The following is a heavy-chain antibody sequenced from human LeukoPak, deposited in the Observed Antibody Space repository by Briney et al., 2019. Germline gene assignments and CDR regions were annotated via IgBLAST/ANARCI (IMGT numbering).Heavy chain of an antibody. D-gene: IGHD2-2*01. CDR3: AREVGYSSSYYGRFDP. Sequence: ASVKVSCKASGYTFTGYHMHWVRQAPGQGLEWMGRVNPNNGVPNYAQKFQGRVTMTRDTAISTAFMELSSLGSDDTAVYFCAREVGYSSSYYGRFDPWGQGTLVIVSS. CDR2: VNPNNGVP. J-gene: IGHJ5*02. CDR1: GYTFTGYH. V-gene: IGHV1-2*06.